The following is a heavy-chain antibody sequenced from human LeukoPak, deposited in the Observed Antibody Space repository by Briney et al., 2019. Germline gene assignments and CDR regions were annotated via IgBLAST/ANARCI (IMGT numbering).Heavy chain of an antibody. CDR3: ARYYGSGSYSGY. CDR1: GFTFSSYA. V-gene: IGHV3-23*01. J-gene: IGHJ4*02. Sequence: GGSLRLSCAASGFTFSSYAMNWVRQAPGKGLEWVSSISGTGGGTHCADSVKGRFTISRDNSRNTLYLQMNSLRVEDTAEYYCARYYGSGSYSGYWGQGTLVTVSS. CDR2: ISGTGGGT. D-gene: IGHD3-10*01.